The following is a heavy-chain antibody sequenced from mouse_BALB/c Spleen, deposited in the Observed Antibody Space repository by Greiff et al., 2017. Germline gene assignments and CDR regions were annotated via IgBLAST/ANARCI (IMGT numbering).Heavy chain of an antibody. CDR1: GFTFSSFG. CDR3: ARERHYGPYFDY. Sequence: EVKLMESGGGLVQPGGSRKLSCAASGFTFSSFGMHWVRQAPEKGLEWVAYISSGSSTIYYADTVKGRFTISRDNPKNTLFLQMTSLRSEDTAMYYCARERHYGPYFDYWGQGTTLTVSS. V-gene: IGHV5-17*02. D-gene: IGHD1-1*02. J-gene: IGHJ2*01. CDR2: ISSGSSTI.